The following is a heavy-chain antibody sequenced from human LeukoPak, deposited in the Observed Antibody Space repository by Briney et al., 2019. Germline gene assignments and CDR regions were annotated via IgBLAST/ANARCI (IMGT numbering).Heavy chain of an antibody. D-gene: IGHD6-13*01. CDR3: ARDDSSSFDL. J-gene: IGHJ2*01. V-gene: IGHV4-59*01. CDR2: IYYSGST. CDR1: GGSISSYY. Sequence: SETLSLTCTVSGGSISSYYWSRIRQPPGKGLEWIGYIYYSGSTNYNPSLKSRVTISVDTPKNQFSLKLSSVTAADTAVYYCARDDSSSFDLWGRGTLVTVSS.